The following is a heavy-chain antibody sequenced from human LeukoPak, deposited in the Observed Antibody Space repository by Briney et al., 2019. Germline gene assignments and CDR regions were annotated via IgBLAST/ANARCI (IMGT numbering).Heavy chain of an antibody. Sequence: KPSETLSLTCTVSGGSISSYYWSWIRQPAGKGLEWIGRIYTSGSTNYNPSLKSRVTMSVDTSKNQFSLKLSSVTAADTAVYHCARDGADPDYGGNSVYYYYYYMDVWGKGTTVTVSS. CDR1: GGSISSYY. V-gene: IGHV4-4*07. CDR3: ARDGADPDYGGNSVYYYYYYMDV. CDR2: IYTSGST. D-gene: IGHD4-23*01. J-gene: IGHJ6*03.